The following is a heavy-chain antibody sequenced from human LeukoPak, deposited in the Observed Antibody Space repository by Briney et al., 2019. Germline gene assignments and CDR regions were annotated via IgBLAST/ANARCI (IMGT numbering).Heavy chain of an antibody. CDR1: GFIFSDYG. CDR2: ISHEGSNK. CDR3: ANEVYYDSGGYKNFEF. J-gene: IGHJ4*02. Sequence: GGSLRLSCAASGFIFSDYGMHWVRQAPGKGLEWVAVISHEGSNKFYADAVKGRFTISRDNSKNTLYLQMNSLTSEDTAVYYCANEVYYDSGGYKNFEFWGQGTLVTVS. D-gene: IGHD3-22*01. V-gene: IGHV3-30*18.